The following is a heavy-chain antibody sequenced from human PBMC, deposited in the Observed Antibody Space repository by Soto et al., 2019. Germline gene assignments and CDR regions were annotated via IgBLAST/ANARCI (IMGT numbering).Heavy chain of an antibody. D-gene: IGHD2-15*01. Sequence: QVQLVQSGAEVKKPGASVKVSCKASGYTFTSYGISWVRQAPGQGLEWMGWISAYNGNTNYAQKLQGRVTMTTDTSTSTACMELRSLRSDDTAVYYCARDAALGYCSGGSCSSGWFDPWGQGTLVTVSS. J-gene: IGHJ5*02. CDR3: ARDAALGYCSGGSCSSGWFDP. CDR2: ISAYNGNT. V-gene: IGHV1-18*01. CDR1: GYTFTSYG.